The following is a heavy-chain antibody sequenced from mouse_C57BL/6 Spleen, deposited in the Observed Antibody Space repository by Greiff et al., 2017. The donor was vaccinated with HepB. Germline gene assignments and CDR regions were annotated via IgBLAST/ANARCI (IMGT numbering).Heavy chain of an antibody. J-gene: IGHJ3*01. CDR3: ARGYSNYVYPFAY. CDR2: IYPGSGST. CDR1: GYTFTSYW. V-gene: IGHV1-55*01. Sequence: QVQLQQPGAELVKPGASVKMSCKASGYTFTSYWITWVKQRPGQGLEWIGDIYPGSGSTNYNEKFKSKATLTVDTSSSTAYMQLSSLTSEDSAVYYCARGYSNYVYPFAYWGQGTLVTVSA. D-gene: IGHD2-5*01.